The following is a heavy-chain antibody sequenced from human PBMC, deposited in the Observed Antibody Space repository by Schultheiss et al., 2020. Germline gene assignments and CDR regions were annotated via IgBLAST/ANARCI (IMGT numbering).Heavy chain of an antibody. CDR2: IYYSGST. CDR3: ARAFDSSAFPFDY. V-gene: IGHV4-59*01. J-gene: IGHJ4*02. D-gene: IGHD3-22*01. CDR1: GGTIRSYY. Sequence: SETLSLTCTVSGGTIRSYYWSWIRQPPGKGLEWIGYIYYSGSTNYNPSLKSRVTISVDTSKNQFSLKLSSVTAADTAVYYCARAFDSSAFPFDYWGQGTLVNVYS.